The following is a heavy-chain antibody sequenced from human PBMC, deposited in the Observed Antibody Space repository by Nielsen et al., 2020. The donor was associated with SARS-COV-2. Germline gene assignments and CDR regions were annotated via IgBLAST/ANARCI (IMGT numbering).Heavy chain of an antibody. Sequence: ASVKVSCKASGYTFTSYDINWVQQATGQGLEWMGWMNPNSGNTGYAQKFQGRVTMTRNTSISTAYMELSSLRSEDTAVYYCARLAFLGGFDYFDYWGQGTLVTVSS. J-gene: IGHJ4*02. D-gene: IGHD3-16*01. V-gene: IGHV1-8*01. CDR3: ARLAFLGGFDYFDY. CDR2: MNPNSGNT. CDR1: GYTFTSYD.